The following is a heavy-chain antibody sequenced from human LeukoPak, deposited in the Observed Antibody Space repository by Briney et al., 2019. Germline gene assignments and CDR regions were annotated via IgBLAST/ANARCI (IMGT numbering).Heavy chain of an antibody. J-gene: IGHJ4*02. CDR2: INPSGGST. Sequence: ASVKVSCKASGYTFTSYGISWVRQAPGQGLEWMGIINPSGGSTSYAQKFQGRVTMTRDMSTSTVYMELSSLRSEDTAVYYCARDRGDSRPYDYWGQGTLVTVSS. CDR1: GYTFTSYG. V-gene: IGHV1-46*01. D-gene: IGHD3-22*01. CDR3: ARDRGDSRPYDY.